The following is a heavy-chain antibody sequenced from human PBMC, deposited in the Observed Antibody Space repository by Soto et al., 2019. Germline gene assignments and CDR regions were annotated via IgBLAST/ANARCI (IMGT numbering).Heavy chain of an antibody. CDR3: TTLSITIFGVVLMDV. J-gene: IGHJ6*02. Sequence: GGSLRLSCAASGFTFSNYAMSWVRQAPGKGLEWVSAISGSGGSTYYADSVKGRFTISRDNSKNTLYLQMNSLKTEDTAVYYCTTLSITIFGVVLMDVWGQGTTVTVSS. D-gene: IGHD3-3*01. CDR2: ISGSGGST. V-gene: IGHV3-23*01. CDR1: GFTFSNYA.